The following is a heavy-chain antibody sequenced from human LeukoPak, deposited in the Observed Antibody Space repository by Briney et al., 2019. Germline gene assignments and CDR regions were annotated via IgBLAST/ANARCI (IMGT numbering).Heavy chain of an antibody. J-gene: IGHJ6*03. CDR3: ARSVGKQQLVPRDYYYYYMDV. D-gene: IGHD6-13*01. CDR1: GGSISSSNW. V-gene: IGHV4-4*02. CDR2: IYHSGST. Sequence: SETLSLTCAVSGGSISSSNWWSWVRQPPGKGLEWIGEIYHSGSTNYNPSLKSRVTISVDKSKNQFSLKLSSVTAADTAVYYCARSVGKQQLVPRDYYYYYMDVWGKGTTVTVSS.